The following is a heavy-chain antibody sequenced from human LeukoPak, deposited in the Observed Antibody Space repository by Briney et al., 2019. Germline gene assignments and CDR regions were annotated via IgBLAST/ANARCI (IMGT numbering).Heavy chain of an antibody. Sequence: SETLSLTCAVYGGSFSGYYWSWIRQPPGKGLEWIGEINHSGSTNYNPSLRSRVTISVDTSKNQFSLRLSSVTAADTAVYYCARRRYFDLWGRGTLVTVSS. J-gene: IGHJ2*01. CDR3: ARRRYFDL. CDR2: INHSGST. V-gene: IGHV4-34*01. CDR1: GGSFSGYY.